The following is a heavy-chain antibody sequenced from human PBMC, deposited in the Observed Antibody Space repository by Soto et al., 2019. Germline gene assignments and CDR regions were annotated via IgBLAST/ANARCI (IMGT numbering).Heavy chain of an antibody. CDR3: ASQEYNSSSGVRDYYYADV. V-gene: IGHV4-34*01. J-gene: IGHJ6*03. D-gene: IGHD6-6*01. CDR2: INHSGST. CDR1: GASFSGSY. Sequence: SESLSLTCAVYGASFSGSYCSWIRQPPGKGLEWIGEINHSGSTNYNPSLKSRVTISFDTSKNQFSLKLSSVTAADTAVYYCASQEYNSSSGVRDYYYADVWGIGTTVTVSS.